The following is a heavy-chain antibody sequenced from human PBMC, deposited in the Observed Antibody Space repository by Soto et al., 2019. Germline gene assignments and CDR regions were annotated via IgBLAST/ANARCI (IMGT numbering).Heavy chain of an antibody. V-gene: IGHV3-23*01. D-gene: IGHD2-15*01. J-gene: IGHJ4*01. CDR3: AKARCSGNSCYVPDY. Sequence: PGGSLRLSCAASGFTFNSYTMARVLQAPGKGLEWVSSISGSGGSPSYADSVQGRFTISRDNSRNTLSLQMNSLRAEDTATYYCAKARCSGNSCYVPDYWGHGSLVTVSS. CDR2: ISGSGGSP. CDR1: GFTFNSYT.